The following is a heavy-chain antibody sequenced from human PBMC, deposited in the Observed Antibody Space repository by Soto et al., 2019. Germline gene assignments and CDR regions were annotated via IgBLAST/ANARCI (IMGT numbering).Heavy chain of an antibody. CDR3: ASPRAYYDTSYGI. D-gene: IGHD3-22*01. J-gene: IGHJ3*02. CDR2: IHPGNSDT. Sequence: PGESLKISCKGSGYRFTNYWIGWVRQMPGKGLEWMGIIHPGNSDTRYSPSYQGQVTISVDKSISTAYLQWSSLKASDTAIYYCASPRAYYDTSYGIWGQGTMVTVS. CDR1: GYRFTNYW. V-gene: IGHV5-51*01.